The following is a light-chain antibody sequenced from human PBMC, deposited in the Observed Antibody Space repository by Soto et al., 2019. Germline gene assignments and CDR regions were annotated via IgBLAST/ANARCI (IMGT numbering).Light chain of an antibody. Sequence: VVLTQSPGTLSLSPGEGATLSCRNSQGISSSFSAWYQKKPGQPPRLLLYAGSRRADGIPDRFIGGGSGTDFTLTITRLEPEDFGVYYCQQYGRAWTLGQGTTVEV. CDR1: QGISSSF. CDR2: AGS. CDR3: QQYGRAWT. J-gene: IGKJ1*01. V-gene: IGKV3-20*01.